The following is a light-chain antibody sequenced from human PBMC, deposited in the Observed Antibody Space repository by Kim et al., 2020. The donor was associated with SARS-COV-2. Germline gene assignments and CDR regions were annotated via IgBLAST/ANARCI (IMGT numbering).Light chain of an antibody. Sequence: DIQMTQSPSTLSASIGDRVTSTCRASQSINSWLAWYQQKPGKAPKLLIYETSKLESGVPSTFSGSGSGTEFTLTISSLQPDDFATYYCQQYHTGATFGQGTKVDIK. V-gene: IGKV1-5*03. J-gene: IGKJ1*01. CDR2: ETS. CDR3: QQYHTGAT. CDR1: QSINSW.